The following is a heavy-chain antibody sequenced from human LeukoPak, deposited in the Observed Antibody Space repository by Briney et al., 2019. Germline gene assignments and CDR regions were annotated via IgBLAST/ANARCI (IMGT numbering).Heavy chain of an antibody. D-gene: IGHD6-6*01. CDR1: GFTFSSYS. Sequence: GGSLRLSCAASGFTFSSYSMNWVRQAPGKGLEWVSSISSSSSYIYYVDSVKGRFTISRDNAKNSLYLQMNSLRAEDTAVYYCARGRGAARLATYYYYYMDVWGKGTTVTVS. CDR3: ARGRGAARLATYYYYYMDV. CDR2: ISSSSSYI. J-gene: IGHJ6*03. V-gene: IGHV3-21*01.